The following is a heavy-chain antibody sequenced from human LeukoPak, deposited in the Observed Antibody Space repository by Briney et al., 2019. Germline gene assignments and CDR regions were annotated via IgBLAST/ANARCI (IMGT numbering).Heavy chain of an antibody. CDR3: ARSPVGVRKKHDF. J-gene: IGHJ4*02. CDR1: GYTFTSYD. CDR2: MNPTSGHT. Sequence: GASVKVSCKAAGYTFTSYDINWGRQATGQGLEWMGWMNPTSGHTGYAQNLQGRVTMTRDTSISTAYMELNSLTSEDTAVYYCARSPVGVRKKHDFWGQGTLVIVSS. V-gene: IGHV1-8*01. D-gene: IGHD3-10*01.